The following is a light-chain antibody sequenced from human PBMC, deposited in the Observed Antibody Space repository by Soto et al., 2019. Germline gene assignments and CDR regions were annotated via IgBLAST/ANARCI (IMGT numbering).Light chain of an antibody. J-gene: IGKJ5*01. V-gene: IGKV1-5*01. CDR3: QQYNSYPIT. CDR1: QSISNW. Sequence: DIQMTQSPSTLSASVGARVTITCRASQSISNWLAWYQQKPGKAPKILIYDASSLESGVPSRFSGSGSGTEFTLTISSLQPDDFATYYCQQYNSYPITFGQGTRLEIK. CDR2: DAS.